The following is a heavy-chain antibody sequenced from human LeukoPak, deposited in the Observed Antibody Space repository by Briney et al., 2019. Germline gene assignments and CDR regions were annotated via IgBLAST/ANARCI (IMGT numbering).Heavy chain of an antibody. D-gene: IGHD4-17*01. J-gene: IGHJ4*02. CDR3: ARGRGDYLYFDY. Sequence: PGGSLRLSCAASGFTFSSYSMNWVHQAPGKGLEWVSSISSSSSYIYYADSVKGRFTISRDNAKNSLYLQMDSLRAEDTAVYYCARGRGDYLYFDYWGQGTLVTVSS. CDR2: ISSSSSYI. CDR1: GFTFSSYS. V-gene: IGHV3-21*01.